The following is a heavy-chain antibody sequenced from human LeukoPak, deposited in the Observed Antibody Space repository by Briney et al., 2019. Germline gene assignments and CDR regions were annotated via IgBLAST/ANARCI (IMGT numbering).Heavy chain of an antibody. CDR1: GYTLSSYA. J-gene: IGHJ3*02. V-gene: IGHV7-4-1*02. Sequence: GASVKVSCKASGYTLSSYAMNWVRQAPGQGLEWMGWINTNTGNPTYAQGFTGRFVFSLDTSVSTAYLQISSLKAEDTAVYYCARDIGALRIQVPPDAFDIWGQGTMVTVSS. D-gene: IGHD5-18*01. CDR3: ARDIGALRIQVPPDAFDI. CDR2: INTNTGNP.